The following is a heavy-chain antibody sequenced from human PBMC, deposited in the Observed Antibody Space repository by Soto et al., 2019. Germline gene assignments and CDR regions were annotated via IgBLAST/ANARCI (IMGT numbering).Heavy chain of an antibody. J-gene: IGHJ5*02. CDR2: IYYSGST. V-gene: IGHV4-61*01. Sequence: SETLSLTCTFSCGSVSSGSYYWSWIRQPPGKGLEWIGYIYYSGSTNYNPSLKSRVTISVDTSKNQFSLKLSSVTAADTAVYYCARAEVGATGWFDPWGQGTLVTVSS. CDR1: CGSVSSGSYY. CDR3: ARAEVGATGWFDP. D-gene: IGHD1-26*01.